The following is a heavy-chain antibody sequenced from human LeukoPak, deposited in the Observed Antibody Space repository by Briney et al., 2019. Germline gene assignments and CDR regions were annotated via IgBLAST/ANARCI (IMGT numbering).Heavy chain of an antibody. J-gene: IGHJ3*02. Sequence: GGSLRLSCAASGFTFDDYAMHWVRQAPGKGLEWVSGISWNSGSIGYADSVKGRFTISRDNAKNSLYLQMNSLRAEDMALYYCAKEMDTAYAFDIWGQGTMVTVSS. D-gene: IGHD5-18*01. CDR3: AKEMDTAYAFDI. CDR1: GFTFDDYA. V-gene: IGHV3-9*03. CDR2: ISWNSGSI.